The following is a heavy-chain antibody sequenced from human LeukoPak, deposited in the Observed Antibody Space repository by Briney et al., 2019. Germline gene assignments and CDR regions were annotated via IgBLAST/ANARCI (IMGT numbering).Heavy chain of an antibody. CDR3: AKELITFGGIIDY. J-gene: IGHJ4*02. CDR2: ISSDGSNK. D-gene: IGHD3-16*01. V-gene: IGHV3-30*18. CDR1: GFTFSSYG. Sequence: GGSLRLSCAASGFTFSSYGMHWVRQAPGKGLEWVAIISSDGSNKYYADSVKGRFTISRDNSKNTLYLQMNSLRTEDTAVYYCAKELITFGGIIDYWGQGTLVTVSS.